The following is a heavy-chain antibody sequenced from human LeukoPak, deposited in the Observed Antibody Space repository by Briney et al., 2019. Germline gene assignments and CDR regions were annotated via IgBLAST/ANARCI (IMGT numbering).Heavy chain of an antibody. CDR2: IYHSGGT. CDR3: ARDFIALSPIPAF. J-gene: IGHJ4*02. V-gene: IGHV4-30-2*01. D-gene: IGHD3-3*02. Sequence: PSQTLCLTCTVSGDSISRSASSWSWIRQPPGKGLEWIGYIYHSGGTYYNPSLRSRVTISLDRSKNQFSLKLSSVTAADTAVYYCARDFIALSPIPAFWGQGTLVSVSS. CDR1: GDSISRSASS.